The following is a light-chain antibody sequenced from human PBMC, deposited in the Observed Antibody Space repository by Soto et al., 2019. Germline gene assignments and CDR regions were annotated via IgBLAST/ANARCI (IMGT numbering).Light chain of an antibody. CDR1: QSVSSY. J-gene: IGKJ4*01. CDR2: DAS. Sequence: EILFTHVPAALSLSPRERATLSCRASQSVSSYLAWYQQKPGQAPRLLIYDASNRATGIPARFSGSGSGTDFTLTISSLEPEDFAVYYCQQRSNPLTFGGGTTGDIK. CDR3: QQRSNPLT. V-gene: IGKV3-11*01.